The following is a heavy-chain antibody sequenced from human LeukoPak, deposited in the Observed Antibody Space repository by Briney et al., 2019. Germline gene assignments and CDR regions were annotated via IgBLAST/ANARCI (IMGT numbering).Heavy chain of an antibody. CDR2: IIPIFGTA. V-gene: IGHV1-69*13. D-gene: IGHD1-1*01. CDR3: ASSRYNWNVDHIGDAFDI. J-gene: IGHJ3*02. CDR1: GGTFSSYA. Sequence: SVKVSCKASGGTFSSYAISWVRQAPGQGLEWMGGIIPIFGTANYAQKFQGRVTITADESTSTAYMELSSLRSEDTAVYYCASSRYNWNVDHIGDAFDIWGQGTMVTVSS.